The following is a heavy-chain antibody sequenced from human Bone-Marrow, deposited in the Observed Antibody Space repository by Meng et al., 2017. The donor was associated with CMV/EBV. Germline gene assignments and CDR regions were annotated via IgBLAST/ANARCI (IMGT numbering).Heavy chain of an antibody. V-gene: IGHV3-48*03. CDR2: ISSSGSTI. J-gene: IGHJ3*02. D-gene: IGHD3-10*01. CDR1: GFTFSSYE. CDR3: ARDFLPTSGSYYNRDAFDI. Sequence: GGSLRLSCAASGFTFSSYEMNWVRQAPGKGLEWVSYISSSGSTIYYADSVKGRFTISRDNAKNSLYLQMNSLRAEETAVYYCARDFLPTSGSYYNRDAFDIWGQGTMVTVSS.